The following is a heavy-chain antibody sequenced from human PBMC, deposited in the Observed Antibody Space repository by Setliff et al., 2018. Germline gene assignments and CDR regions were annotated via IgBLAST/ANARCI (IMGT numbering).Heavy chain of an antibody. CDR1: GGSISPYF. J-gene: IGHJ4*02. Sequence: SETLSLTCTVSGGSISPYFWSWIRQPPGKGLEWIGYIYHNGNTNFNPSLKSRVTMSVDTSKNQFSLKLNSVTAADTAVYYFRLAHCSNNCEEALDYWSQGTLVTVSS. CDR2: IYHNGNT. CDR3: RLAHCSNNCEEALDY. V-gene: IGHV4-59*04. D-gene: IGHD2-2*01.